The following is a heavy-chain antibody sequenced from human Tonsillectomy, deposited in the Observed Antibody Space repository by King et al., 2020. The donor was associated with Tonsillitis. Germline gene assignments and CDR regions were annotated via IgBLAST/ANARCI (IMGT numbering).Heavy chain of an antibody. D-gene: IGHD1-1*01. J-gene: IGHJ6*02. CDR1: GFTFSSYS. V-gene: IGHV3-21*01. CDR2: ISSSSSYI. CDR3: AREVALGLGRQLERTTYYYYGMDV. Sequence: VQLVESGGGLVKPGGSLRLSCAASGFTFSSYSMNWVRQAPGKGLEWVSSISSSSSYIYYADSVKGRFTISRDNAKNSLYLQMNSLRAEDTAVYYCAREVALGLGRQLERTTYYYYGMDVWAQGTTVTVSS.